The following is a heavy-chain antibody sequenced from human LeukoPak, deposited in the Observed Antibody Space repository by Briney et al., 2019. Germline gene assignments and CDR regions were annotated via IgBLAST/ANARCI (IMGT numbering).Heavy chain of an antibody. CDR1: GYSFTSYC. V-gene: IGHV5-51*01. D-gene: IGHD1-26*01. CDR2: IYPGDSGP. Sequence: GESLEISCKVSGYSFTSYCIGWVRPMPGKGREWMGIIYPGDSGPTYSPSFQGQVTISVDKSINTAYLQWSSLQASDTGMYYCGMSGDRVPLQDDVFDVWGQGTMVTVST. J-gene: IGHJ3*01. CDR3: GMSGDRVPLQDDVFDV.